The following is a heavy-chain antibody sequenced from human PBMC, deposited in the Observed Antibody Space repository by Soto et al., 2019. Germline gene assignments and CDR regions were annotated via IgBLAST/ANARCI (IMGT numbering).Heavy chain of an antibody. CDR3: AASAPPATNYYYAMDV. CDR2: FYDSGST. D-gene: IGHD5-12*01. J-gene: IGHJ6*02. CDR1: GGSVSSGSFY. Sequence: LSLTCTVSGGSVSSGSFYWSWIRRPPGKGLEWIGYFYDSGSTNYNPSLRSRVTMSVDTSKNQFSLKLSSVTAADTAVYYCAASAPPATNYYYAMDVWGQGTTVTVS. V-gene: IGHV4-61*01.